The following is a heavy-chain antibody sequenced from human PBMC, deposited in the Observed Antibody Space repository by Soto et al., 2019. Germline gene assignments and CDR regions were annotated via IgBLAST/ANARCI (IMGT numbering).Heavy chain of an antibody. CDR3: ATQEVGGSYVYTFDP. CDR2: IYYSGST. J-gene: IGHJ5*02. CDR1: GGSITSSSYY. D-gene: IGHD1-26*01. V-gene: IGHV4-39*01. Sequence: QLHLRESGPGLVKPSETLSLTCTVSGGSITSSSYYWGWIRQPPGKGLEWIGSIYYSGSTYYNPSLKSLLTISVDTSKNMFSLKLSSVTAADTAVYYCATQEVGGSYVYTFDPWGQGTLVTVSS.